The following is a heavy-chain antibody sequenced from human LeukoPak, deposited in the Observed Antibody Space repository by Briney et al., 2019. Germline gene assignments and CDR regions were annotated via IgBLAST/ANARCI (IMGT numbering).Heavy chain of an antibody. Sequence: GRSLRLSCAASGFTFSSYGMHWVRQAPGKGLEWVAVIWYDGSNKYYADSVKGRFTISRDNSKNTLYLQMNSLGAEDTAVYYCATLGQGSDYWGQGTLVTVSS. CDR3: ATLGQGSDY. J-gene: IGHJ4*02. V-gene: IGHV3-33*01. CDR2: IWYDGSNK. CDR1: GFTFSSYG.